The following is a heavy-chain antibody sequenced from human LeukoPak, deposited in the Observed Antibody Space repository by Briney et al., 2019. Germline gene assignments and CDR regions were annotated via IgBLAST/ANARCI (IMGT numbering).Heavy chain of an antibody. V-gene: IGHV3-23*01. D-gene: IGHD5-12*01. J-gene: IGHJ4*02. CDR3: ARTSHYVDIAATIPYGIYYFDY. CDR1: GFTFSSYG. CDR2: ISGSGGST. Sequence: GSLRLSCAASGFTFSSYGMSWVRQAPGKGLEWVSAISGSGGSTYYADSVKGRFTISRDNSKNTLYLQMNSLRAEDTAVYYCARTSHYVDIAATIPYGIYYFDYWGQGTLVTVSS.